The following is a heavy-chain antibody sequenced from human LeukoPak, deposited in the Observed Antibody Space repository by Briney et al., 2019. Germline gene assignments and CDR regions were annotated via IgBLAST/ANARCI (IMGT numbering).Heavy chain of an antibody. Sequence: ASVKVSCKASGYTFTSYYMHWVRQAPGQGLEWMGIINPSGGSTSYAQKFQGRVTMTRDTSTSTVYMELSSLRSEDTAVYYCASGWAYYDFWSGPGGDAFDTWGQGTMVTVSS. CDR3: ASGWAYYDFWSGPGGDAFDT. V-gene: IGHV1-46*01. CDR1: GYTFTSYY. CDR2: INPSGGST. D-gene: IGHD3-3*01. J-gene: IGHJ3*02.